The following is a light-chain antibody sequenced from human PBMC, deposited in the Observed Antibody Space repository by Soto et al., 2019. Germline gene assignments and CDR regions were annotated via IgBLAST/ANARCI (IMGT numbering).Light chain of an antibody. CDR2: GAS. Sequence: EIVLTQSPATLSLSPGERATLSCRASQSVSSNLAWYQQKPGQAPRLLIYGASTRATGIPARFSGSGSGTEFTLTISGLQSEDFAVYYCQQYNNWPITFGQGTRLEIK. CDR3: QQYNNWPIT. CDR1: QSVSSN. V-gene: IGKV3-15*01. J-gene: IGKJ5*01.